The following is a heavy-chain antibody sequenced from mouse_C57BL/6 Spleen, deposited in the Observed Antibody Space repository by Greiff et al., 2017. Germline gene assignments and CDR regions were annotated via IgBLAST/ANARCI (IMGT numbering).Heavy chain of an antibody. V-gene: IGHV5-9*01. Sequence: EVKLEESGGGLVKPGGSLKLSCAASGFTFSSYTMSWFRQTPEKRLEWVATISGGGGNTYYPDSVKGRFTISRDNAKNTLYLQMSSLRSEDTALYYCARGYDYDYAMDYWGQGTSVTVSS. CDR2: ISGGGGNT. J-gene: IGHJ4*01. CDR3: ARGYDYDYAMDY. CDR1: GFTFSSYT. D-gene: IGHD2-4*01.